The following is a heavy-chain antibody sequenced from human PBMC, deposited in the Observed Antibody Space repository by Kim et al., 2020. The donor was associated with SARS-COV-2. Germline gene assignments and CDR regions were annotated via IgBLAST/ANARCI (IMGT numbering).Heavy chain of an antibody. D-gene: IGHD6-19*01. V-gene: IGHV3-53*01. CDR3: ARAGSDWNLLSN. J-gene: IGHJ1*01. Sequence: YHAESLKGRFTISPDTSKNTLFLQMNNLRAEDTAVYYCARAGSDWNLLSNWGQGTLVTVSP.